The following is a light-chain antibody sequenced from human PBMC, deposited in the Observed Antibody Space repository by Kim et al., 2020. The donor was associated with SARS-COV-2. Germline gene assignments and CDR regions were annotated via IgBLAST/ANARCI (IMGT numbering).Light chain of an antibody. J-gene: IGKJ4*01. V-gene: IGKV4-1*01. CDR3: RQYYSTPLT. Sequence: AIINCKSSQSVLYSSNNKNYLAWYQQKPGQPPKLLIYWTSTRESGVPDRFSGSGSGTDFTLTISSLQAEDVAVYYCRQYYSTPLTFGGGTKVDIK. CDR1: QSVLYSSNNKNY. CDR2: WTS.